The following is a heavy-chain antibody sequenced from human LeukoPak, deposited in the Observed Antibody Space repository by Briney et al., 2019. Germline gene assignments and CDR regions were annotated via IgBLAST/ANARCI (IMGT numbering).Heavy chain of an antibody. J-gene: IGHJ4*02. CDR1: GGSFSGYY. CDR3: ARDGYNSEPIDY. CDR2: INHSGST. D-gene: IGHD1-1*01. V-gene: IGHV4-34*01. Sequence: SETLSLTCAVYGGSFSGYYWSWIRQPLGKGLEWIGEINHSGSTNYNPSLKSRVTISVDTSKNQFSLKLSSVTAADTAVYYCARDGYNSEPIDYWGQGTLVTVSS.